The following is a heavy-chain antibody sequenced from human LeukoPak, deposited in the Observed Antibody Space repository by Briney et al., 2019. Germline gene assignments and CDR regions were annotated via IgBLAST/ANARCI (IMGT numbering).Heavy chain of an antibody. J-gene: IGHJ4*02. CDR3: ARGALVYYGSGSYYPDY. D-gene: IGHD3-10*01. V-gene: IGHV3-21*01. CDR2: ISSSSSYI. CDR1: GFTFSSYS. Sequence: GGSLRLSCAASGFTFSSYSMNWVRQAPGKGLEWVSSISSSSSYIYYADSVKGRFTISRDNAKNSLYLQMNRLRAEDTAVYYCARGALVYYGSGSYYPDYWGQGTLVTVSS.